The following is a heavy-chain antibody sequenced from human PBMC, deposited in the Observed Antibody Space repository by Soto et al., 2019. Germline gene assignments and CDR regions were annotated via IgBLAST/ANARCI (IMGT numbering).Heavy chain of an antibody. V-gene: IGHV4-59*01. J-gene: IGHJ4*02. CDR2: IYYSGST. D-gene: IGHD4-17*01. Sequence: QVQLQESGAGLVKPSETLSLTCTVSGGSISSYYWSWIRQPPGKGLEWIGYIYYSGSTNYNPSLKSRVTISVDTSKNQFSLKLSSVTAADTAVYYCARRHGASFDYWGQGTLVTVSS. CDR3: ARRHGASFDY. CDR1: GGSISSYY.